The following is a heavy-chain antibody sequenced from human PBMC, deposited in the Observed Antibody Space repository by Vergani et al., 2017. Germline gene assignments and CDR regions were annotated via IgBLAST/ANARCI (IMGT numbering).Heavy chain of an antibody. Sequence: QVQLQESGPGLVKPSETLSLTCTVSGGSISSYYWSWIRQPPGKGLEWIGYIYYSGSTNYNPSLKSRVTISVDTSKNQFSLKLSSVTAADTAVYYCARVLYSSSYTFDYWGQGTLVTVSS. D-gene: IGHD6-6*01. CDR2: IYYSGST. J-gene: IGHJ4*02. CDR3: ARVLYSSSYTFDY. CDR1: GGSISSYY. V-gene: IGHV4-59*12.